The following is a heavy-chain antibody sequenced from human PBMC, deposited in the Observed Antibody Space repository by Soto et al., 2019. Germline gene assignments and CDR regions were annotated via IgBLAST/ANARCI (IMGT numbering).Heavy chain of an antibody. V-gene: IGHV4-31*03. Sequence: SETLSLTCTVSGGSISSGGYYWSWIRQHPGKGLDWIGYIYYSGSTYYNPSLKSRVTISVDTSKNQFSLKLSSVTAADTAVYYCKASPAAGPSTPYYYMDVWGKGTTVTVSS. J-gene: IGHJ6*03. CDR2: IYYSGST. CDR3: KASPAAGPSTPYYYMDV. D-gene: IGHD6-13*01. CDR1: GGSISSGGYY.